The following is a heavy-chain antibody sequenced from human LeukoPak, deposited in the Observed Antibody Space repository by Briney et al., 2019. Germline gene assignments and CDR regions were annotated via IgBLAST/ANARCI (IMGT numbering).Heavy chain of an antibody. J-gene: IGHJ6*04. CDR2: ISAYNGNT. V-gene: IGHV1-18*04. D-gene: IGHD3-10*01. CDR1: SYTFTSYG. CDR3: AVSITMAYYYGMDV. Sequence: ASVKVSCKASSYTFTSYGLSWVRQAHGQGLEWMGWISAYNGNTNYAQKLQGKVTMTTDTSTSTAYMELRSLRSDDTAVYYCAVSITMAYYYGMDVWGKGATVTVSP.